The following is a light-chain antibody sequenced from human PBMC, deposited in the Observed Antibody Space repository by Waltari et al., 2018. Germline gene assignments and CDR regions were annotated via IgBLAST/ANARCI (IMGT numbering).Light chain of an antibody. CDR1: SGSIASNS. Sequence: NFMLTQPHSVSESPGKTVTISCTRSSGSIASNSVPWYQQRPGSSPTTVIYEDNQRPSGVPDRFSGSIDSSSNSASLTISGLKTEDEADYYCQSYDSSNPWVFGGGTKLTVL. CDR2: EDN. CDR3: QSYDSSNPWV. V-gene: IGLV6-57*01. J-gene: IGLJ3*02.